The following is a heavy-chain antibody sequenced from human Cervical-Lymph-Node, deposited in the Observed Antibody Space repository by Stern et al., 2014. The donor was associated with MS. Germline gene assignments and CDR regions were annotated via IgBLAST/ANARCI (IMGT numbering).Heavy chain of an antibody. J-gene: IGHJ4*02. CDR2: ISSSGGT. V-gene: IGHV4-59*08. CDR1: GGSTSSYY. D-gene: IGHD6-6*01. CDR3: ARGYTTSSGRPDY. Sequence: QVQLQQSGPGLVKPSETLSLTCTVSGGSTSSYYWSWIRQPPGKGLEWIGYISSSGGTKYNPSLTSRVPISVDPSKNQFAPNPSSVTAADAAVYYCARGYTTSSGRPDYWGQGTLVTVST.